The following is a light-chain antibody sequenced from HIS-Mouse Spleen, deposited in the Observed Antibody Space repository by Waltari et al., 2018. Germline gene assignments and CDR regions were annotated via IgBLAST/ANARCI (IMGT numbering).Light chain of an antibody. V-gene: IGKV4-1*01. CDR3: QQYYSTPFT. Sequence: DIVMTQSPDSLAVSLCERATINCKSSQSVLYSSNNKNYLAWYQQKPGQPPKLLIYWASTRESGVADRFSGSGSGTDFTLTISSLQAEDVAVYYCQQYYSTPFTFGPGTKVDIK. CDR1: QSVLYSSNNKNY. J-gene: IGKJ3*01. CDR2: WAS.